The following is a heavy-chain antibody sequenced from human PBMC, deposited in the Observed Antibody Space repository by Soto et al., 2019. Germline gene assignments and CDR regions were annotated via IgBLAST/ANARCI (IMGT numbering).Heavy chain of an antibody. CDR1: GFTFASAS. CDR2: VTPSGDAT. V-gene: IGHV3-23*01. J-gene: IGHJ5*02. Sequence: GGSVRLSCETSGFTFASASMSWVRQAPGKGLEWVSSVTPSGDATYSADSVKGRFTISRDNSKNTLYLQMNSLRVEDTAVYNCARLTTSWGQGTLVTVSS. CDR3: ARLTTS.